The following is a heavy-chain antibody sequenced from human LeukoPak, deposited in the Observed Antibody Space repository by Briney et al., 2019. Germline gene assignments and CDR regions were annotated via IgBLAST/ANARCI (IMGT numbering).Heavy chain of an antibody. CDR1: GYIFDIYA. CDR2: INTNTGNP. J-gene: IGHJ1*01. D-gene: IGHD1-7*01. Sequence: ASVKVSCKASGYIFDIYAMIWVRQAPGQGLELMGWINTNTGNPTYAQGFTGRFVFSLDTSVSTAYLQISSLRAEDTAVYYCARDYTVTLGTTTYFQHWGQGTLVTVSS. V-gene: IGHV7-4-1*02. CDR3: ARDYTVTLGTTTYFQH.